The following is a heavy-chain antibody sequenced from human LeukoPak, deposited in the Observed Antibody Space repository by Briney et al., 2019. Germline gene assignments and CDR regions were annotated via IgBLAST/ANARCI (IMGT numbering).Heavy chain of an antibody. J-gene: IGHJ4*02. Sequence: GGSLRLSCAASGFTFSRYAMSWVRQAPGTGLGYVSSIRNNGGSTYYADSVKGRFTISRDNSKNTLYLQMNSLRAEDTAVYYCAKDLWETRRRYFDYWGQGTLVTVSS. V-gene: IGHV3-23*01. CDR3: AKDLWETRRRYFDY. CDR1: GFTFSRYA. CDR2: IRNNGGST. D-gene: IGHD1-26*01.